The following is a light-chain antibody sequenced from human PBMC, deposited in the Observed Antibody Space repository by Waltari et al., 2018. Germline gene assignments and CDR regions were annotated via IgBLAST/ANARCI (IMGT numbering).Light chain of an antibody. V-gene: IGLV1-51*01. Sequence: QSVLTQPPSVSAAPGQKVTISCSGSTPDIGRNFVPWYQQFPGGAPKLIIQDTKERPPGIPDRFSGSKSGTSATLDITGLQTGDEADYYCGTWDSSLNVAMFGGGTRVTVL. CDR1: TPDIGRNF. CDR3: GTWDSSLNVAM. CDR2: DTK. J-gene: IGLJ3*02.